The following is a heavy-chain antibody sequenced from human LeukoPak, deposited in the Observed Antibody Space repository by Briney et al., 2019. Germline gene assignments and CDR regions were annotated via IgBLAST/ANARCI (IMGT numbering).Heavy chain of an antibody. J-gene: IGHJ3*02. D-gene: IGHD1-20*01. CDR3: ARDAYTWNVDAFPI. Sequence: PGGSLRLSCVASGFTFSNYWMSWGRHAPGKGLEWVANIKQDGSEKYYVDSVKGRFSVSRDNAKKSLYLQMNRLRAEDTDVHYCARDAYTWNVDAFPIWRPGPIVTVSS. V-gene: IGHV3-7*01. CDR2: IKQDGSEK. CDR1: GFTFSNYW.